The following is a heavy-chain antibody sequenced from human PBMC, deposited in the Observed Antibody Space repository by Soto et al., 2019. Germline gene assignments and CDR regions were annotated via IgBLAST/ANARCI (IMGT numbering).Heavy chain of an antibody. CDR2: ITPIFGTA. CDR3: ARDGIAARPIAWFDP. J-gene: IGHJ5*02. D-gene: IGHD6-6*01. CDR1: GGTFSSYA. Sequence: QVQLVQSGAEVKKPGSSVKVSCKASGGTFSSYAIRWVRQAPGQGLEWMGGITPIFGTADYAQKFQGRVTXTXXXSXCTAYMELSSLRSEDTAVYYCARDGIAARPIAWFDPWGQGTLVTVSS. V-gene: IGHV1-69*05.